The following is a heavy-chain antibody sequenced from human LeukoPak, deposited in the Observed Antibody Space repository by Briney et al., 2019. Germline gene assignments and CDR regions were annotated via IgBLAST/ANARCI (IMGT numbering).Heavy chain of an antibody. CDR1: GYTFTSYG. Sequence: GASVTVSCKASGYTFTSYGISGVRPAPGQGLEWMGWISAYNCNTNYAQKLQGRVTMTTDTSTSTAYMELRSLRSDDTAVYYCAIAVSTSIVGASDAFDIWGQGTMVTVSS. CDR3: AIAVSTSIVGASDAFDI. J-gene: IGHJ3*02. V-gene: IGHV1-18*01. CDR2: ISAYNCNT. D-gene: IGHD1-26*01.